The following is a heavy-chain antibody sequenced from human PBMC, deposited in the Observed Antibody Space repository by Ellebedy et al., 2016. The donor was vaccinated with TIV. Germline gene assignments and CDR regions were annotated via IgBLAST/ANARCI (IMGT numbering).Heavy chain of an antibody. CDR1: GYTFIDYD. CDR2: MNPDRGSS. V-gene: IGHV1-8*01. CDR3: ATAVMGVN. Sequence: AASVKVSCKASGYTFIDYDINWVRQSTGQGPEWMGWMNPDRGSSSSAQQFRGRVTMTSDNSINTAYLELSGLKYDDTAMYYCATAVMGVNWGQGTRIIVSS. J-gene: IGHJ1*01. D-gene: IGHD3-16*01.